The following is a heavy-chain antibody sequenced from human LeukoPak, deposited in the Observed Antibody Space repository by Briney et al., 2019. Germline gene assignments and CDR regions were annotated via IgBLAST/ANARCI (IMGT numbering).Heavy chain of an antibody. CDR3: ARGTVVEEDY. J-gene: IGHJ4*02. D-gene: IGHD4-23*01. CDR2: INHSGST. CDR1: GGSLSGYY. V-gene: IGHV4-34*01. Sequence: SETLSLTCAVHGGSLSGYYWSWIRQPPGKGLEWIGEINHSGSTNYNPSLKSGVTISVDTSKNQCSLKLSSVTAADTAVYYCARGTVVEEDYWGQGTLVTVSS.